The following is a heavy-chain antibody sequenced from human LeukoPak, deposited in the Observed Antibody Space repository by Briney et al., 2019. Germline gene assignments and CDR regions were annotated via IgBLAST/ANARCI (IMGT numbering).Heavy chain of an antibody. CDR3: ARNMYYYDSSGYYGY. J-gene: IGHJ4*02. D-gene: IGHD3-22*01. CDR1: GASTSHFY. Sequence: SETLSLSCTVSGASTSHFYWNWIRQPPGKGLEWIGSIYHSGSTYYNPSLKSRVTISVDTSKNQFSLKLSSVTAADTAVYYCARNMYYYDSSGYYGYWGQGTLVTVSS. V-gene: IGHV4-38-2*02. CDR2: IYHSGST.